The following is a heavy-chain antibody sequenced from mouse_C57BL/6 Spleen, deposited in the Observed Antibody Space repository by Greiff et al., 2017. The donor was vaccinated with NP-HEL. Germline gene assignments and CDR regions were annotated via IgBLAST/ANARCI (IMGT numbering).Heavy chain of an antibody. CDR1: GFTFSSYA. J-gene: IGHJ3*01. D-gene: IGHD2-5*01. Sequence: EVHLVESGGGLVKPGGSLKLSCAASGFTFSSYAMSWVRQTPEKRLEWVATISDGGSYTYYPDNVKGRFTISRDNAKNNLYLQMSHLKSEDTAMYYCAREGYSKLAYWGQGTLVTVSA. CDR3: AREGYSKLAY. V-gene: IGHV5-4*01. CDR2: ISDGGSYT.